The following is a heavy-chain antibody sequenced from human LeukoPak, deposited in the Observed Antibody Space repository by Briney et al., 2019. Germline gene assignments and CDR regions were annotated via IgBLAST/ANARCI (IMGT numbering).Heavy chain of an antibody. V-gene: IGHV4-31*03. Sequence: PSETLSLTCTVSGDSITSGGFYWSWIRQHPGRGLEWIGYIYYRARTYYNPSLKSRVIVSLDTSKNQFSLNLRSVTAADTAVYYCARDSSGRYYFDHWGRGILVTVSS. D-gene: IGHD3-22*01. J-gene: IGHJ4*02. CDR1: GDSITSGGFY. CDR2: IYYRART. CDR3: ARDSSGRYYFDH.